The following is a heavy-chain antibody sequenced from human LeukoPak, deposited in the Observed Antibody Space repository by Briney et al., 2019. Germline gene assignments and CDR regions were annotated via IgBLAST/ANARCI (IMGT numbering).Heavy chain of an antibody. CDR2: INSDGSST. Sequence: GGSLRLSCAASGFTFSSYWMHWVRQAPGKGLVWVSRINSDGSSTSYADSVKGRFTISRDNAKNSLYLQMNSLRAEDTAVYYCAKQRGYYDSNFQHWGQGTLVTVSS. CDR1: GFTFSSYW. V-gene: IGHV3-74*01. CDR3: AKQRGYYDSNFQH. J-gene: IGHJ1*01. D-gene: IGHD3-22*01.